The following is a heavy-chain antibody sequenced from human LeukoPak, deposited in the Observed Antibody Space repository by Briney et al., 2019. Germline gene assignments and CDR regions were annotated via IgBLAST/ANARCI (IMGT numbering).Heavy chain of an antibody. CDR2: IYYSGST. Sequence: ASETLSLTCTVSGGSISSSNYYWGWIRQPPGKGLEWIGSIYYSGSTNYNPSLKSRVTISVDKSKNQFSLKLSSVTAADTAVYYCASREGVVISWFDPWGQGTLVTVSS. CDR3: ASREGVVISWFDP. J-gene: IGHJ5*02. CDR1: GGSISSSNYY. D-gene: IGHD3-3*01. V-gene: IGHV4-39*07.